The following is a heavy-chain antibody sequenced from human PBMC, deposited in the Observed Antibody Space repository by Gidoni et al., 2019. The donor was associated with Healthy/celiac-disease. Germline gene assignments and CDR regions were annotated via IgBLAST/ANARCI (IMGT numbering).Heavy chain of an antibody. CDR3: AREGSRFWSGYYSRNWFDP. J-gene: IGHJ5*02. CDR2: INHSGST. Sequence: QVQLQQWGAGLLQPSETLSLTCAVYGGSFSGYYWSWIRQPPGKGLEWIGEINHSGSTNYNPSLKSRVTISVDTSKNQFSLKLSSVTAADTAVYYCAREGSRFWSGYYSRNWFDPWGQGTLVTVSS. V-gene: IGHV4-34*01. CDR1: GGSFSGYY. D-gene: IGHD3-3*01.